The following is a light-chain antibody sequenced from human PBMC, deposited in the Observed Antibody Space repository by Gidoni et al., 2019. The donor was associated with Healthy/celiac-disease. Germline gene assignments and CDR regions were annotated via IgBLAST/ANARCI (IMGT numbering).Light chain of an antibody. J-gene: IGLJ2*01. V-gene: IGLV2-11*01. CDR2: YVS. CDR1: SSDFGGYNY. Sequence: QSALTQPRSVSGSPGQSVTISCTGTSSDFGGYNYVSWYQQHPGNAPKLMIYYVSKRPSGVPDRFSGSKSGNTASLTISGLQAEDEADYYCCSYAGSYTLVFGGGTKLTVL. CDR3: CSYAGSYTLV.